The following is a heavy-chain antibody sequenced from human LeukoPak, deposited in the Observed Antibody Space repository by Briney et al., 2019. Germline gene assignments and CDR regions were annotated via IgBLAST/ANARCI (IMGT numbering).Heavy chain of an antibody. J-gene: IGHJ4*02. Sequence: GVYLRLSCAASGFTSSSFGMHWVRQAPGKGLEWVTFIRYDGSNNYYADSVKGRFTISRDNSKNTLYLQMNSLRAEDTAVYYCAKRGMGTVDYWGQGTLVTVSS. CDR1: GFTSSSFG. CDR3: AKRGMGTVDY. V-gene: IGHV3-30*02. CDR2: IRYDGSNN. D-gene: IGHD5-24*01.